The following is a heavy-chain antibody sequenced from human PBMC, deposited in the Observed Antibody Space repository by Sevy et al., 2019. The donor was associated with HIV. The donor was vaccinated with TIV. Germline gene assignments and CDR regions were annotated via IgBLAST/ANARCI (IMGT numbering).Heavy chain of an antibody. CDR3: ATGDTAMITDLDY. D-gene: IGHD5-18*01. V-gene: IGHV3-23*01. CDR1: GFTFSKNA. Sequence: GGSLRLSCEASGFTFSKNAMNWVRQAPGKGPEWVSGVESGGSTYSADSVKGRFTISRDNSKNMLFLQMSSLRAEDTAIYYCATGDTAMITDLDYWGLGTLVTVSS. J-gene: IGHJ4*02. CDR2: VESGGST.